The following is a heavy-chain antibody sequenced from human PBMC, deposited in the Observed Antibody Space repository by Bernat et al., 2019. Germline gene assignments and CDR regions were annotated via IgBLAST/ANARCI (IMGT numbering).Heavy chain of an antibody. D-gene: IGHD5-12*01. V-gene: IGHV3-11*05. J-gene: IGHJ4*02. CDR2: IGRSSSGYT. CDR3: ARAGRWLRIALDD. Sequence: VQLVGAGGGVVKPGGGLRLSCAASGCTFRDYYLGWIRQAPGKGLGWGSYIGRSSSGYTNYADSVKGRFTISRDNAKNSLYLQMNSLRAEDTAVYYCARAGRWLRIALDDWGQGTLVTVSS. CDR1: GCTFRDYY.